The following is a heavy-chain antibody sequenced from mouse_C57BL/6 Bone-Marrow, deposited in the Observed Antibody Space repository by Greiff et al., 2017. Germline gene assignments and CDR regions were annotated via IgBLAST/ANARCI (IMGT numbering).Heavy chain of an antibody. CDR1: GFNIKDDY. V-gene: IGHV14-4*01. D-gene: IGHD3-2*01. Sequence: VQLKESGAELVRPGASVKLSCTASGFNIKDDYMHWVKQRPEQGLEWIGWIDPENGDTEYASKFQGKATITADTSSKPAYLQRSSLTSAGTAVYYCSTGDSSGFAYWGLGTLVTVSA. CDR2: IDPENGDT. J-gene: IGHJ3*01. CDR3: STGDSSGFAY.